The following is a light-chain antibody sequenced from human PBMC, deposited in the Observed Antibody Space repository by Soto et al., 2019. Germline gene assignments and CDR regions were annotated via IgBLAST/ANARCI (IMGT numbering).Light chain of an antibody. J-gene: IGKJ5*01. CDR1: QSISTW. CDR2: YAS. CDR3: HQYFSYWP. V-gene: IGKV1-5*01. Sequence: DIQMTQSPSTLSASVVYSVTVTCLASQSISTWLAWYQQKPGKAPKPLFYYASSLESGVPKRFRGSGTGTEFPLHFSSLKTDYFSTYSWHQYFSYWPFGKGT.